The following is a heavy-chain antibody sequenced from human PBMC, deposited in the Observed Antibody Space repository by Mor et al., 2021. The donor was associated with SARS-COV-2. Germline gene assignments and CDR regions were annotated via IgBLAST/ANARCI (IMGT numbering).Heavy chain of an antibody. CDR2: GTA. V-gene: IGHV1-69*01. CDR3: ARTLQSSSWYKVYYYYGMDV. D-gene: IGHD6-13*01. Sequence: GTANYAQKFQGRVTITADESTSTAYMELSSLRSEDTAVYYCARTLQSSSWYKVYYYYGMDVWGQGTTVTVSS. J-gene: IGHJ6*02.